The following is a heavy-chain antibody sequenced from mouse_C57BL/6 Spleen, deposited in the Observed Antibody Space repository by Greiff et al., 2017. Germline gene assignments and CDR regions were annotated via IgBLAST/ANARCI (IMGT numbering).Heavy chain of an antibody. D-gene: IGHD2-12*01. CDR1: GFNIKDYY. CDR3: ASYDWFAY. J-gene: IGHJ3*01. Sequence: EVQLQQSGAELVKPGASVKLSCTASGFNIKDYYMHWVKQRTEQGLEWIGRIDPEDGETKYDPKFQGKATITADTSSNTAYLQLSSLTSEDTAVYYCASYDWFAYWGQGTLVTVSA. V-gene: IGHV14-2*01. CDR2: IDPEDGET.